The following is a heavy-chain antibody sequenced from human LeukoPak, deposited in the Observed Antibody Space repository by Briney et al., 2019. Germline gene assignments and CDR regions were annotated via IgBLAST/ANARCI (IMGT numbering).Heavy chain of an antibody. J-gene: IGHJ4*02. CDR1: GASISSYH. V-gene: IGHV4-59*08. D-gene: IGHD5-12*01. Sequence: SETLSLTCSVSGASISSYHWSWIRQPPGKGLEWIGHIYDSGSTKYNPSLKSRVTISVDTSKNQFSLTLSSVTAADTAVYYCAAHTAGRGSGYWGQGILVAVSS. CDR3: AAHTAGRGSGY. CDR2: IYDSGST.